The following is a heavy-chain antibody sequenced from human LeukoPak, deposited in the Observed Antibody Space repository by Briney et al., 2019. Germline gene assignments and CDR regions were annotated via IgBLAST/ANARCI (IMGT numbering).Heavy chain of an antibody. Sequence: SETLSLXCTVSGGSISSSSYYWGWIRQPPEKGLEWIGSIYYSGSTYYNPSLKSRVTISVDTSKNQFSLKLSSVTAADTAVYYCARVAGDSTSWFDPWGQGTLVTVSS. CDR1: GGSISSSSYY. CDR2: IYYSGST. CDR3: ARVAGDSTSWFDP. D-gene: IGHD2/OR15-2a*01. J-gene: IGHJ5*02. V-gene: IGHV4-39*01.